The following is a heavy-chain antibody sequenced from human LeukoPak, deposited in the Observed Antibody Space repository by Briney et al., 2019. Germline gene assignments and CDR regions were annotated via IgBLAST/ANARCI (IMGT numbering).Heavy chain of an antibody. CDR2: MNPNSGNT. V-gene: IGHV1-8*01. J-gene: IGHJ4*02. Sequence: GASVKVSFKASGYTFTSYDINWVRQATGQGLEWMGWMNPNSGNTGYAQKFQGRVTMTRNTSISTAYMELSSLRSEDTAVYYCARAIYDSSGYYRYYFDYWGQGTLVTVSS. CDR3: ARAIYDSSGYYRYYFDY. D-gene: IGHD3-22*01. CDR1: GYTFTSYD.